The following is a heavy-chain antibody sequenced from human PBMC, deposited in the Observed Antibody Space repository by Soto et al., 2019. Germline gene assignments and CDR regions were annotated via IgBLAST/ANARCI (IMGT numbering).Heavy chain of an antibody. D-gene: IGHD1-20*01. CDR2: INHSGST. J-gene: IGHJ4*02. V-gene: IGHV4-34*01. Sequence: QVQLQQWGAGLLKPSETLSLTCAVYGGSFSGFYWSWIRQPPGKGLEWIGEINHSGSTNYNPSLKSRVTISVDTSKNQFSLKLSSVTAADTAVYYCARVTGSAYYFDYWGQGTLVTVSS. CDR1: GGSFSGFY. CDR3: ARVTGSAYYFDY.